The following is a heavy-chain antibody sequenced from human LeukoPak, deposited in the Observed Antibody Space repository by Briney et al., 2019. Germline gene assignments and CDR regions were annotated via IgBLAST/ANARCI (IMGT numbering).Heavy chain of an antibody. CDR2: ISSSSSYI. V-gene: IGHV3-21*01. Sequence: PGGSLRLSCAASGFTFSTYSMNWVRQAPGKGLEWVSSISSSSSYIYYADSVKGRFTISRDNAKNSLYLQMSSLRAEDTAVYYCARDHRGDCYYGMDVWGKGTTVTVSS. CDR1: GFTFSTYS. D-gene: IGHD3-10*01. CDR3: ARDHRGDCYYGMDV. J-gene: IGHJ6*04.